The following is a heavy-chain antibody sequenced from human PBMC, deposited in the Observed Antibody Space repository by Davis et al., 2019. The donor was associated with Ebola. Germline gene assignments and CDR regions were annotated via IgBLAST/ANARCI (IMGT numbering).Heavy chain of an antibody. D-gene: IGHD6-13*01. V-gene: IGHV1-18*01. CDR2: ISAYNGNT. Sequence: AASVKVSCKASGYTFTSYGISWVRQAPGQGLEWMGWISAYNGNTNYAQKLQGRVTMTTDTSTSTAYMELRSLRSDDTAVYYCARDRGLIAAADTKDYWGQGTLVTVSS. CDR3: ARDRGLIAAADTKDY. J-gene: IGHJ4*02. CDR1: GYTFTSYG.